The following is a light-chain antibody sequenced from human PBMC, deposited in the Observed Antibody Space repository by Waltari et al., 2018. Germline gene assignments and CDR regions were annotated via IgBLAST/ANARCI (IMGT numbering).Light chain of an antibody. V-gene: IGLV2-11*01. Sequence: QSALTQPRSVSGSPGQSVTISCPGTSSDVGGYNYVSWYQQHPGKAPQLMIYDVKRRPSGVPDRFSGSKSGNTASLTISGLQAEDEADYYCCSYAGSALRVFGGGTKLTVL. CDR1: SSDVGGYNY. J-gene: IGLJ3*02. CDR2: DVK. CDR3: CSYAGSALRV.